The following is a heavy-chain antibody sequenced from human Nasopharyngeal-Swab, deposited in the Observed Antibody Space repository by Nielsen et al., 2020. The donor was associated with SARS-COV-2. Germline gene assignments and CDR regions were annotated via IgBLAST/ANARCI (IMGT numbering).Heavy chain of an antibody. D-gene: IGHD3-10*01. V-gene: IGHV4-39*07. CDR3: ASGEENNWFDP. Sequence: WIRQPPGKGLEWIGSIYYSGSTYYNPSHKSRVTISVDTSKNQFSLKLSSVTAADTAVYYCASGEENNWFDPWGQGTLVTVSS. CDR2: IYYSGST. J-gene: IGHJ5*02.